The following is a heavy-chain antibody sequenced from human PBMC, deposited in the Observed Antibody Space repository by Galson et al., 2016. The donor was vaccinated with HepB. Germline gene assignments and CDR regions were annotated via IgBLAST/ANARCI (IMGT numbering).Heavy chain of an antibody. Sequence: SVKVSCKASGFTFTSSAMQWVRQARGQRLEWVGRIVVGSGNTTYAQQFQDRVTITWDMSTSTAYMDLNNLRSDDTAVYYCAAIGYYYESSGKPPSNWGQGTLVTVSS. D-gene: IGHD3-22*01. V-gene: IGHV1-58*02. J-gene: IGHJ4*02. CDR1: GFTFTSSA. CDR2: IVVGSGNT. CDR3: AAIGYYYESSGKPPSN.